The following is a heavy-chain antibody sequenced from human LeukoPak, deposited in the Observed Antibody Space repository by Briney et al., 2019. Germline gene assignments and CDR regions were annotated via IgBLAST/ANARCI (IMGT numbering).Heavy chain of an antibody. CDR1: GGSISSSSYY. Sequence: SETLSLTCTVSGGSISSSSYYWGWIRQPPGKGLEWIGSIYYSGSTYYNPSLKSRVTISVDTSKNQFSLKLSSVTAADTAVYYCAREHSGYDFIAAFDIWGQGTMVTVSS. D-gene: IGHD5-12*01. J-gene: IGHJ3*02. V-gene: IGHV4-39*07. CDR3: AREHSGYDFIAAFDI. CDR2: IYYSGST.